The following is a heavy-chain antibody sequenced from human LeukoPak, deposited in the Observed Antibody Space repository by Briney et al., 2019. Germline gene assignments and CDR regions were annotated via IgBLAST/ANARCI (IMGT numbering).Heavy chain of an antibody. D-gene: IGHD1-26*01. V-gene: IGHV4-59*08. CDR1: GGSISSYY. Sequence: SETLSLTCTLSGGSISSYYWSWIRQPPGHGLEWIAYIYYSGSTNYNPSLKSRATISLDTSKNQFSLKLTSVTAADTAVYYCARFGGSYFAFEIWGQGTMVTVSS. J-gene: IGHJ3*02. CDR2: IYYSGST. CDR3: ARFGGSYFAFEI.